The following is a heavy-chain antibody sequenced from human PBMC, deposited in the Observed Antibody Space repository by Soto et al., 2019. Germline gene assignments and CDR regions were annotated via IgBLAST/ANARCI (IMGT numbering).Heavy chain of an antibody. Sequence: GGSLRLSCAASGFTFRTYNMIWVRQAPGKGLEWVSSISAGSSNIYYAPSVKGRFTISRDNAKNLLYLQINSLRAEDTAVYYCARQYPSSSRHFDHWGQGTMVTVSS. CDR3: ARQYPSSSRHFDH. J-gene: IGHJ4*02. CDR1: GFTFRTYN. V-gene: IGHV3-21*01. CDR2: ISAGSSNI. D-gene: IGHD6-6*01.